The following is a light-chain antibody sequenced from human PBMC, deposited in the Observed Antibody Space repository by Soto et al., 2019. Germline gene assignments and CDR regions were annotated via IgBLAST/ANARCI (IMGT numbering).Light chain of an antibody. CDR1: QSVSSY. Sequence: EIVLTQSPATLSLSPGERATLSCRASQSVSSYLAWYQQKPGQAPRLLISDASNRATGIPARFSGSGSGTDFTLTISNLEPDDFAVYYCQQRSHWPLTFGEGTKVEIK. CDR3: QQRSHWPLT. CDR2: DAS. V-gene: IGKV3-11*01. J-gene: IGKJ4*01.